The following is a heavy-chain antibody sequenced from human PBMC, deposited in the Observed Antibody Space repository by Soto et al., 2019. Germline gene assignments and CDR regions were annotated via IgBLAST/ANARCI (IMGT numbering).Heavy chain of an antibody. CDR3: AGLYYYDSSEERYYYGMDV. D-gene: IGHD3-22*01. CDR2: IIPILGIA. J-gene: IGHJ6*02. CDR1: GGTFSSYT. Sequence: GASVKVSCKASGGTFSSYTISWVRQAPGQGLEWMGRIIPILGIANYAQKFQGRVTITADKSTSTAYMELSSLRSEDTAVYYCAGLYYYDSSEERYYYGMDVWGQGTTVTVSS. V-gene: IGHV1-69*02.